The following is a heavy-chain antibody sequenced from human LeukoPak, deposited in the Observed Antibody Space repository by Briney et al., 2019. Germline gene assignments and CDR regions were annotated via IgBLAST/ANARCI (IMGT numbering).Heavy chain of an antibody. Sequence: GGSLRLSCAASGFTFSSYAVSWVRQAPGKGLEWVSAISGSGGSTYYADSVKGRFTISRDNSKNTLYLQMNSLRAEDTAVYYCAKPLMGYDSSGYYEHDYWGQGTLVTVSS. D-gene: IGHD3-22*01. J-gene: IGHJ4*02. V-gene: IGHV3-23*01. CDR1: GFTFSSYA. CDR2: ISGSGGST. CDR3: AKPLMGYDSSGYYEHDY.